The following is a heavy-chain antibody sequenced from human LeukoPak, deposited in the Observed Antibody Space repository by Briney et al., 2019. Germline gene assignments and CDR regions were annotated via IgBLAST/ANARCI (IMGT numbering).Heavy chain of an antibody. J-gene: IGHJ4*02. CDR1: GGSISSYY. Sequence: SETLSVTCTVSGGSISSYYWSWIRQPPGKGLEWIGYIYYSGSTNYNPSLKSRVTISVDTSKNQFSLKLSSVTAADTAVYYCARVSSGNFDYWGQGTLVTVSS. V-gene: IGHV4-59*01. D-gene: IGHD3-10*01. CDR3: ARVSSGNFDY. CDR2: IYYSGST.